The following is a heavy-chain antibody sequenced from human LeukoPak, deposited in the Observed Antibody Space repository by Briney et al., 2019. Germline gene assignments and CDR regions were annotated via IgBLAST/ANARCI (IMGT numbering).Heavy chain of an antibody. Sequence: SETLSLTCTVSGGSISSYYWSWIRQPPGKGLEWIGYIYYGGSTNYNPSLKSRVTISVDTSKNQFSLKLSSVTAADTAVYYCARVRGYGAFDIWGQGTMVTVSS. CDR3: ARVRGYGAFDI. CDR1: GGSISSYY. V-gene: IGHV4-59*01. D-gene: IGHD1-1*01. CDR2: IYYGGST. J-gene: IGHJ3*02.